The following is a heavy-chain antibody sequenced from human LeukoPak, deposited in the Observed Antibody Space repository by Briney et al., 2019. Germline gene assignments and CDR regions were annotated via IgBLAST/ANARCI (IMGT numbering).Heavy chain of an antibody. CDR3: AKDPWYSSGVVDAFDI. V-gene: IGHV3-23*01. D-gene: IGHD6-19*01. Sequence: GGSLRLSCAASGFTFSSYAMSWVRQAPGKGLEWVSAISGSGGSTYYADSVKGRFTISRDNSKNTLYLQMNSLRAEDTAVYYCAKDPWYSSGVVDAFDIWGQGTMVTVFS. CDR1: GFTFSSYA. CDR2: ISGSGGST. J-gene: IGHJ3*02.